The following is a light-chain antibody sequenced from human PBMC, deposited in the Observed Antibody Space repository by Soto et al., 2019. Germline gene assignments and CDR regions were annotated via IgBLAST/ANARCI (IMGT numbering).Light chain of an antibody. J-gene: IGLJ1*01. CDR1: RSNIGAGYD. CDR3: QSYDSSLSGYV. CDR2: GNS. Sequence: QSVLTPPPPVSGAPGQRVPISCPGGRSNIGAGYDVHWYQQLPGTAPKLLIYGNSNRPSGVPDRFSGSKSGTSASLAITGLQAEDEADYYCQSYDSSLSGYVFGTGTKVTVL. V-gene: IGLV1-40*01.